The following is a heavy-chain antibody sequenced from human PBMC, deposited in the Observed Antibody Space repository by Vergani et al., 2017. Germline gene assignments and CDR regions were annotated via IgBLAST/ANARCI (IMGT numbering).Heavy chain of an antibody. V-gene: IGHV4-39*01. D-gene: IGHD3-16*02. J-gene: IGHJ4*02. Sequence: QLQLQESGPGLVKPSETLSLTCTVSGGSISSSSYYWGWIRQPPGKGLEWIGSIYYSGSTYYNPSLKSRVTISVDTSKNQFSLKLSSLTAADTAVYYSARRAYDYVWGSYRFDYWGQGTLVTVSS. CDR3: ARRAYDYVWGSYRFDY. CDR2: IYYSGST. CDR1: GGSISSSSYY.